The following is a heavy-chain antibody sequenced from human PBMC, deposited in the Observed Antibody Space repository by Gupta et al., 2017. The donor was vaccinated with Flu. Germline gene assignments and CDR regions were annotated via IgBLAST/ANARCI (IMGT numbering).Heavy chain of an antibody. Sequence: EVQLVESGGGLVQPGGSLRPSCAAPGFTVSSYDMSWVRLAPGKGLVWVSFISSSGDTYQTDSVKGRFTISRDNAKNSVHLQMNNMRVEDTAFYYCARGHWDSWGQGTLVTVSS. V-gene: IGHV3-48*03. CDR3: ARGHWDS. J-gene: IGHJ4*02. CDR1: GFTVSSYD. CDR2: ISSSGDT.